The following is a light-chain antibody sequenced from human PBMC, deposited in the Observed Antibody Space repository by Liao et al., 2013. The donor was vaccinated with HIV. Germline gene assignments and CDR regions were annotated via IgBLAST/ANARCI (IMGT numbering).Light chain of an antibody. CDR1: KLGNKF. V-gene: IGLV3-1*01. CDR3: QAWDSSTLYV. CDR2: QDS. J-gene: IGLJ1*01. Sequence: SYVLTQSPSVSVSPGQTATIACSGDKLGNKFTSWYQQRPGQSPVLVMYQDSKRPSGIPERFSGSNSGNTATLTISGTQAMDEADYYCQAWDSSTLYVFGTGTKVTVL.